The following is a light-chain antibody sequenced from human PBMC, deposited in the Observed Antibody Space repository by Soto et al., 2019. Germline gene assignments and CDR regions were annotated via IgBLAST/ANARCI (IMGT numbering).Light chain of an antibody. J-gene: IGLJ3*02. V-gene: IGLV1-36*01. CDR3: AVWDDSLNGPV. Sequence: QSVLTQPPSVSAAPRQRVTITCSGSSSNIGNNAVNWYQQFPGKAPRLLIHFDDRVASGVSDRFSGSKSGTSASLAISGLQSEDEASYYCAVWDDSLNGPVFGGGTKLTVL. CDR1: SSNIGNNA. CDR2: FDD.